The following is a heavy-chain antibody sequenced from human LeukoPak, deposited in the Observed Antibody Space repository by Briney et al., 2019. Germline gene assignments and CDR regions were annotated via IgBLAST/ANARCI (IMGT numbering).Heavy chain of an antibody. V-gene: IGHV3-9*01. CDR2: ISWNSRSI. J-gene: IGHJ4*02. CDR1: GLNFDDYV. Sequence: GRSLRLSCAASGLNFDDYVMHWVRQAPGKGLEWVSSISWNSRSIGYADSVKGRFTISRDNGKNFLYLQMNSLRTEDTALYYCAKAPSEDYFDYWGQGTLVTVSS. CDR3: AKAPSEDYFDY.